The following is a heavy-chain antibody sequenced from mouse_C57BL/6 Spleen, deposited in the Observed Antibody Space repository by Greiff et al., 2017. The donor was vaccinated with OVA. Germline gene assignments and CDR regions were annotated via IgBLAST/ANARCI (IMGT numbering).Heavy chain of an antibody. Sequence: QVQLQQSGAELVKPGASVKLSCKASGYTFTSYWMQWVKQRPGQGLEWIGEIDPSDSYTNYNQKFKGKATLTVDTPSSTAYMQLSSLTSEDSAVYYCARSGSGYFDVWGTGTTVTVSS. V-gene: IGHV1-50*01. J-gene: IGHJ1*03. D-gene: IGHD1-3*01. CDR3: ARSGSGYFDV. CDR1: GYTFTSYW. CDR2: IDPSDSYT.